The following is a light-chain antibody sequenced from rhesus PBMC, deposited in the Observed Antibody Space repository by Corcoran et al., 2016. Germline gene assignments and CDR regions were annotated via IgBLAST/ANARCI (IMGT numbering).Light chain of an antibody. CDR3: QLGYGTPWT. CDR1: ENVNNY. J-gene: IGKJ1*01. CDR2: TAS. V-gene: IGKV1-74*01. Sequence: DIQMTQSPSSLSASVGDRVTITCRARENVNNYLNLYLQKPGKAPNLLIVTASILQSWVPKRFSGSGSGTVSTFTISILQPEDVATYYCQLGYGTPWTFGQGTKVEIK.